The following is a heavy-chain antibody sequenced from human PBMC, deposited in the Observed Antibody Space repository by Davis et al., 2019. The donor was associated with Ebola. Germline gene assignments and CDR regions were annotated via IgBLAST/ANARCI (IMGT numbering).Heavy chain of an antibody. V-gene: IGHV4-61*09. CDR1: GGSISSGFYY. CDR3: ARSIAARHHFDY. Sequence: SETLSLTCTVSGGSISSGFYYWSWIRQPAGKGLEWIGHIYTSGSTNYNPSLKSRVTISVDTSKNQFSLKLSSVTAADTAVYYCARSIAARHHFDYWGQGTLVTVSS. D-gene: IGHD6-6*01. CDR2: IYTSGST. J-gene: IGHJ4*02.